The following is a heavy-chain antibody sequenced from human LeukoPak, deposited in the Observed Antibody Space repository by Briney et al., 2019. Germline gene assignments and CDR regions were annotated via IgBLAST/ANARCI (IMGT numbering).Heavy chain of an antibody. V-gene: IGHV1-69*13. CDR1: GYTFTSYA. Sequence: SVKVSCKASGYTFTSYAMNWVRQAPGQGLEWMGGIIPIFGTANYAQKFQGRVTITADESTSTAYMELSSLRSEDTAVYYCARVNDILTGYYNGYFNYWGQGTLVTVSS. D-gene: IGHD3-9*01. CDR3: ARVNDILTGYYNGYFNY. CDR2: IIPIFGTA. J-gene: IGHJ4*02.